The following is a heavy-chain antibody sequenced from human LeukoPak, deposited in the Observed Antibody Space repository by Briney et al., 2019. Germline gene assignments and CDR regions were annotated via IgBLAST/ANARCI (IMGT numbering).Heavy chain of an antibody. CDR2: INPNNGAT. J-gene: IGHJ4*02. D-gene: IGHD3-10*01. CDR1: GYTLTYFY. V-gene: IGHV1-2*02. CDR3: ARDGYGSGSFFSDY. Sequence: GASVKVSCKASGYTLTYFYIHWVRQAPGQGPEWVGWINPNNGATNYAQKFQGRVTMTRDTSISTIYMEVSRLRSDDTAVYFCARDGYGSGSFFSDYWGQRTLVTVSS.